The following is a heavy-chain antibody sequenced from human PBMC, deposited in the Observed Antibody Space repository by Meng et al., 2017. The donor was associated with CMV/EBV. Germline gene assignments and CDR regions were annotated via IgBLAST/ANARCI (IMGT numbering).Heavy chain of an antibody. J-gene: IGHJ6*02. CDR2: IIPIFGTA. D-gene: IGHD6-6*01. CDR1: GGTFSSYA. Sequence: SVKVSCKASGGTFSSYAISWVRQAPGQGLEWMGGIIPIFGTANYAQKFQGRVTITTDESTSTAYMELSSLRSEDTAVYYCARLGSSSSTRTEYYYYGMDVWGQGTTVTVSS. V-gene: IGHV1-69*05. CDR3: ARLGSSSSTRTEYYYYGMDV.